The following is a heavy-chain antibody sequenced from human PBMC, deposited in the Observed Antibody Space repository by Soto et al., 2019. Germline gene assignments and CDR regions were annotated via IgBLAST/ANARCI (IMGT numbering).Heavy chain of an antibody. Sequence: QVTLKESGPVLVKPTETLTLTCTVSGFSLSNARMGVSWIRQPPGKALEWLAHIFSNDEKSYSTSLKSRLTIYNDTPQSQVVLHMTNTDPVDTATYSCARIGPTYNWFDPWGQGTLVTVSS. CDR2: IFSNDEK. J-gene: IGHJ5*02. CDR1: GFSLSNARMG. CDR3: ARIGPTYNWFDP. D-gene: IGHD3-16*01. V-gene: IGHV2-26*01.